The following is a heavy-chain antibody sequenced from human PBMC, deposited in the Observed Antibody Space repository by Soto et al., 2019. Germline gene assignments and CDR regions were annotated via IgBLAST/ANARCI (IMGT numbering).Heavy chain of an antibody. D-gene: IGHD2-8*01. CDR1: GYTFTSYG. Sequence: GASVKASSKASGYTFTSYGVSWVRQAPGQGLEWMGWISAYNGNTNYAQKLQGRVTMTTDTSTSTAYMELRSLRSDDTAVYYCARDAEWASDNYFDYWGQGPLVTVSS. CDR3: ARDAEWASDNYFDY. V-gene: IGHV1-18*04. J-gene: IGHJ4*02. CDR2: ISAYNGNT.